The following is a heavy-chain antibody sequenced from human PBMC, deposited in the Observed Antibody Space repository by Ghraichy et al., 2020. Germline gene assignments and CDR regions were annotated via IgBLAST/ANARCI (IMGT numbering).Heavy chain of an antibody. J-gene: IGHJ5*02. CDR3: ARGLTTCSGGSCYWFDP. D-gene: IGHD2-15*01. Sequence: SETLSLTCAVYGGSFSGYYWSWIRQPPGKGLEWIGEINHSGSTNYNPSLKSRVTISVDTSKNQFSLKLSSVTAADTAVYYCARGLTTCSGGSCYWFDPWGQGTLVTVSS. V-gene: IGHV4-34*01. CDR1: GGSFSGYY. CDR2: INHSGST.